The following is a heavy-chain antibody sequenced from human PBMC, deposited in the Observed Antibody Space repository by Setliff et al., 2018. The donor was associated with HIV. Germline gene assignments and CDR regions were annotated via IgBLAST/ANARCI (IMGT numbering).Heavy chain of an antibody. CDR3: ARLRITMIMMLNYFDY. V-gene: IGHV4-4*09. J-gene: IGHJ4*02. D-gene: IGHD3-22*01. CDR2: INTSGTT. CDR1: GGSLSGYY. Sequence: SETLSLTCAVYGGSLSGYYWSWIRQPPGKGLEWIGYINTSGTTNYNPSLKSRVTISVDTSKNQFSLKLSSVTAADTAVYFCARLRITMIMMLNYFDYWGQGTLVTVSS.